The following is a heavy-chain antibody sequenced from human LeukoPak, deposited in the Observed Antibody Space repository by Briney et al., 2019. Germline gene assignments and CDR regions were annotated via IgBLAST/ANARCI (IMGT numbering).Heavy chain of an antibody. Sequence: GGSLRLSCAASGFMFSSNWMSWARLAPGKGMEWVANIKEDGTEAYYVDSVKGRFTISRDNAKNSLYLQMNSLRVEDTAVYYCAKEGRSLQTYWGQGTLVTVSS. D-gene: IGHD5-24*01. CDR1: GFMFSSNW. CDR2: IKEDGTEA. CDR3: AKEGRSLQTY. V-gene: IGHV3-7*03. J-gene: IGHJ4*02.